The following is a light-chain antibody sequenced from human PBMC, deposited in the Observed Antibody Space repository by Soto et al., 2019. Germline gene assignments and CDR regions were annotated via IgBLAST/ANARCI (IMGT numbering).Light chain of an antibody. Sequence: IQMTQSPSSLSASVGDRVTMTCRASQSIGSYVNWYQEKPGEAPKGLIFAASSLQSGVPSRFSGSGSGTDFTLTISSLQPEDFATYYCQQSYSTAWTFGQGTKVDIK. J-gene: IGKJ1*01. CDR1: QSIGSY. V-gene: IGKV1-39*01. CDR2: AAS. CDR3: QQSYSTAWT.